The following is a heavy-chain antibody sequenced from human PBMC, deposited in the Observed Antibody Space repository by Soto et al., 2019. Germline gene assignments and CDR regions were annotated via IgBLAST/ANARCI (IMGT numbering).Heavy chain of an antibody. D-gene: IGHD6-13*01. J-gene: IGHJ5*02. CDR1: GYTFTNYW. CDR3: ARRLGSSWYLVDP. CDR2: IYPGDSDT. Sequence: GESLKISCKASGYTFTNYWIGWVRQMPGKGLEWMGIIYPGDSDTRYSPSFQGQVTISADKSISTAYLQWSSLKASDTAMYYCARRLGSSWYLVDPWGQGTLVTVSS. V-gene: IGHV5-51*01.